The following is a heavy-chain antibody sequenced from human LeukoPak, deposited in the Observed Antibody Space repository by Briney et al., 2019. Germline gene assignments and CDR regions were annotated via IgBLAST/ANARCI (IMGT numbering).Heavy chain of an antibody. D-gene: IGHD4-23*01. CDR2: IYYSGST. CDR1: GGSISSYY. CDR3: ARTPRMVTGFDY. J-gene: IGHJ4*02. Sequence: SETLSLTCTVSGGSISSYYWSWIRQPPGKGLEWIGYIYYSGSTNYNPSLKSRVTISVDTSKNQFSLKLSSVTAADTAVYYCARTPRMVTGFDYWGQATLVTVSS. V-gene: IGHV4-59*01.